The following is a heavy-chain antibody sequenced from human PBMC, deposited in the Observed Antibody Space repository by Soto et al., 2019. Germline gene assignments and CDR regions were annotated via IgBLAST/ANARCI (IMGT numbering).Heavy chain of an antibody. J-gene: IGHJ4*02. CDR2: IIPILGIA. CDR3: ARQKTKGPADY. Sequence: QGLEWMGRIIPILGIANYAQKFQGRVTITADKSTSTAYMELSSLRSEDTAVYYCARQKTKGPADYWGQGTLVTVSS. V-gene: IGHV1-69*02.